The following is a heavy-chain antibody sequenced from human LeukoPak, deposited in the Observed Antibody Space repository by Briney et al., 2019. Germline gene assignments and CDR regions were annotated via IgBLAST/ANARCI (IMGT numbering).Heavy chain of an antibody. CDR2: ISSSSSTI. V-gene: IGHV3-48*01. J-gene: IGHJ4*02. D-gene: IGHD6-6*01. CDR1: GFTFSSYS. Sequence: PGGSLRLSCAASGFTFSSYSMNWVRQAPGKGLEWVSYISSSSSTIYYADSVKGRFTISRDNSRNTLYLQMNSLRAEDTAVYYCVKGGQLGYWGQGTPVTVSS. CDR3: VKGGQLGY.